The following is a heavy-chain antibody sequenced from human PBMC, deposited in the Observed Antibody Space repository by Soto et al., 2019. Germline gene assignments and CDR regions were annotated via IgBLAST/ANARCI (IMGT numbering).Heavy chain of an antibody. V-gene: IGHV4-39*01. Sequence: QLQLQESGPGLVKPSETLSLTCTVSGGSISSFNYFWGWMRQPPGKGLEWIGSLYYSGNTYYNPSPQSRATISVDTSKKQCTLTLRSVTAADTAVYYCARGGGSTFNWFDPWGQGTLVTVSP. CDR2: LYYSGNT. J-gene: IGHJ5*02. CDR1: GGSISSFNYF. D-gene: IGHD2-2*01. CDR3: ARGGGSTFNWFDP.